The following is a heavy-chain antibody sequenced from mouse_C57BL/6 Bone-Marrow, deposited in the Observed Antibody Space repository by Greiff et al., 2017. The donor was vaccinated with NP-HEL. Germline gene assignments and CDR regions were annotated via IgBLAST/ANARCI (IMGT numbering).Heavy chain of an antibody. Sequence: EVKVEESGEGLVKPGGSLKLSCAASGFTFSSYAMSWVRQTPEKRLEWVAYISSGGDYIYYADTVKGRFTISRDNARNTLYLQMSSLKSDDTAMYYCARERWYDGSSYYYAMDYWGQGTSVTVSS. CDR1: GFTFSSYA. V-gene: IGHV5S21*01. CDR3: ARERWYDGSSYYYAMDY. CDR2: ISSGGDYI. J-gene: IGHJ4*01. D-gene: IGHD1-1*01.